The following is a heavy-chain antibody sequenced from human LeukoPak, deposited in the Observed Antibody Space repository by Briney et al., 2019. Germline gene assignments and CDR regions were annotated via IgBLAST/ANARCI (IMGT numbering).Heavy chain of an antibody. V-gene: IGHV3-20*04. J-gene: IGHJ6*03. CDR2: INWNGGNT. CDR1: GFTFEDYG. Sequence: GGSLRPSCAVSGFTFEDYGMGGVCQAQGKGVEWGSGINWNGGNTAYADPVKGGLTISRDKAKNFLYLRMYSLRARARPLYYCARAYSGYENYYSYYYMDFWGKGTTVTVSS. D-gene: IGHD5-12*01. CDR3: ARAYSGYENYYSYYYMDF.